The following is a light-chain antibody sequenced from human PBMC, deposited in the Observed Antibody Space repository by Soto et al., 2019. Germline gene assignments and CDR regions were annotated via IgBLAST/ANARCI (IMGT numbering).Light chain of an antibody. J-gene: IGKJ1*01. V-gene: IGKV3D-15*01. CDR2: GAS. CDR1: QSFSSL. Sequence: EIVLTQSPVTLSLSPGERATLSCRASQSFSSLLACYQQKLGQAPRLLIYGASTRATGIPARFSGSGSGTEFTLTISSLQSEDFAVYYCQQYNKWPRTFGQGTKVDI. CDR3: QQYNKWPRT.